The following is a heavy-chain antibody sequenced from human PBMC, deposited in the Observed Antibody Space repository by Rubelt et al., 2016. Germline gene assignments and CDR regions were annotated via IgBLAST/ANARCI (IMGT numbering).Heavy chain of an antibody. D-gene: IGHD3-10*01. J-gene: IGHJ4*02. V-gene: IGHV3-7*01. CDR2: IKQDGSEK. Sequence: GKGLEWLANIKQDGSEKYYVDSVKGRFTISRDNAKNSLSLQMDSLRDEDTAVYYCARAGITMVRGVIADWGQGTLVTVSS. CDR3: ARAGITMVRGVIAD.